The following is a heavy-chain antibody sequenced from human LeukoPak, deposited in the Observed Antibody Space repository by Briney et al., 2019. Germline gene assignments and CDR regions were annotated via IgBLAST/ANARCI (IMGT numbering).Heavy chain of an antibody. CDR3: ARGDTYYDFWSGYYTPGYYYYYYYGMDV. CDR2: IIPILGMA. J-gene: IGHJ6*02. CDR1: GGTFSSYA. Sequence: EASVKVSCKASGGTFSSYAISWVRQAPGQGLEWMGRIIPILGMANYAQKFQGRVTITADKSTSTAYMELSSLRSEDTAVYYCARGDTYYDFWSGYYTPGYYYYYYYGMDVWGQGTTVTVSS. V-gene: IGHV1-69*04. D-gene: IGHD3-3*01.